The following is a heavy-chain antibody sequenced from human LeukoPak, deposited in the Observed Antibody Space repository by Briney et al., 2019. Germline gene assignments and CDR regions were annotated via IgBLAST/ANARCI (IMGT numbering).Heavy chain of an antibody. CDR3: ARADTGEARYFDWLLYPQVRFDY. D-gene: IGHD3-9*01. Sequence: PGGSLRLSCAASGFTFSSYRMNWVRQAPGKGLEWVSSISSSSSYIYYADSVKGRFTISRDNAKNSLYLQMNSLRAEDTAVYYCARADTGEARYFDWLLYPQVRFDYWGQGTLVTVSS. CDR2: ISSSSSYI. V-gene: IGHV3-21*01. CDR1: GFTFSSYR. J-gene: IGHJ4*02.